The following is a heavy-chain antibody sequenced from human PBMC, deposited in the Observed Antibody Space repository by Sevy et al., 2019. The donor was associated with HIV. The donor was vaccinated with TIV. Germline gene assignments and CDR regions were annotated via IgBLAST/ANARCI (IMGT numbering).Heavy chain of an antibody. CDR1: GGSISSYY. D-gene: IGHD3-10*01. V-gene: IGHV4-59*01. J-gene: IGHJ6*03. Sequence: SETLSLTCTVSGGSISSYYWSWIRQPPGKGLEWIGYIYYSGSTNYNPSLKSRVAMSVDTSKNQFSLKLNSVTAADTALYYCVSGGGPYLAYYHMDVWGKGTTVTVSS. CDR2: IYYSGST. CDR3: VSGGGPYLAYYHMDV.